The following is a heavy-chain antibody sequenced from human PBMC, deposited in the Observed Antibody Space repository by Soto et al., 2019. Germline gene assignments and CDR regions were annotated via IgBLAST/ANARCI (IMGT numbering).Heavy chain of an antibody. CDR1: GFSLSTSGMC. Sequence: SGPTLVNPTQTLTLTCTFSGFSLSTSGMCVSWIRQPPGKALEWLALIDWDDDKYYSTSLKTRLTISKDTSKNQVVLTMTNMDPVDTATYYCARTPADIVVVPADNTYYYYGMDVWGQGTTVTVSS. D-gene: IGHD2-2*01. CDR3: ARTPADIVVVPADNTYYYYGMDV. V-gene: IGHV2-70*01. J-gene: IGHJ6*02. CDR2: IDWDDDK.